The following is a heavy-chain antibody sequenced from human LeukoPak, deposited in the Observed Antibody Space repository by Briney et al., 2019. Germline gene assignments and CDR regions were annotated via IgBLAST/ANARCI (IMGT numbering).Heavy chain of an antibody. J-gene: IGHJ4*02. D-gene: IGHD5-12*01. V-gene: IGHV4-38-2*02. CDR1: GYSISSGYY. Sequence: PSETLSLTCTVSGYSISSGYYWGWIRQPPGKGLEWIGSIYHSGSTYYNPSLKSRVTISVDTPKNQFSLKLSSVTAADTAVYYCARGKGYGDYWGQGTLVTVSS. CDR3: ARGKGYGDY. CDR2: IYHSGST.